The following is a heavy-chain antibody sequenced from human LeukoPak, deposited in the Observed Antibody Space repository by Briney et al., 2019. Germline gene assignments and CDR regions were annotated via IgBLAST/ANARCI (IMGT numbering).Heavy chain of an antibody. Sequence: SETLSLTCTASGVSISSSIFYWGWLRQPPGKGLEWSGSIYYSGSPDYNPSLMSRVTISVDTSKILFSVRLSSVTATDTAVYYCARHSGPYTSSWFDYWGQGTLVTVSS. CDR1: GVSISSSIFY. J-gene: IGHJ4*02. D-gene: IGHD6-13*01. V-gene: IGHV4-39*01. CDR2: IYYSGSP. CDR3: ARHSGPYTSSWFDY.